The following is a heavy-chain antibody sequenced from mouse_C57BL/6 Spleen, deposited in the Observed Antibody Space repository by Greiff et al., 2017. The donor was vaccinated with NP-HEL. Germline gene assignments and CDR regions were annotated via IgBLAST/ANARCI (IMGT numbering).Heavy chain of an antibody. D-gene: IGHD1-1*01. V-gene: IGHV1-55*01. CDR1: GYTFTSYW. CDR3: ARRGDYYGSSLFAY. Sequence: QVQLQQPGAELVKPGASVKMSCKASGYTFTSYWITWVKQRPGQGLEWIGDIYPGSGSTNYNEKFKSKATLTVDTSSSTAYMQLSSLTSEDSAVYYCARRGDYYGSSLFAYWGQGTLVTVSA. J-gene: IGHJ3*01. CDR2: IYPGSGST.